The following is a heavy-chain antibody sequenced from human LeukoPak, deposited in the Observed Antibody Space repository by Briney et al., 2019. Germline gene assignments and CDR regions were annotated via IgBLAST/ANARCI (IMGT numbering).Heavy chain of an antibody. D-gene: IGHD6-19*01. CDR1: GFTFSSYA. Sequence: GGSLRLSCAASGFTFSSYAMHWVRQAPGKGLEWVAVISHDESNKNYADSVKGRFTISRDNSKNTLYLQMNSLRAGDTAVYYCAGQWLPRKVSHHFDYWGQGTQVTVSS. CDR2: ISHDESNK. CDR3: AGQWLPRKVSHHFDY. V-gene: IGHV3-30*03. J-gene: IGHJ4*02.